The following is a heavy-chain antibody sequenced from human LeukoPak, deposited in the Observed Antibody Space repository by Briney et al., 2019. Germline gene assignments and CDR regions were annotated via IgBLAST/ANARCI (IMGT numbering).Heavy chain of an antibody. J-gene: IGHJ4*02. Sequence: ASVKVSCKASGYTFTGYYMHWVRQAPGQGLEWMGWINPNSGGTNYAQKFQGRVTMTRDTSISTAYMELSRLRSDDTAVYYCARAITGTTFVDYWGQGTLVTVSS. CDR2: INPNSGGT. CDR1: GYTFTGYY. V-gene: IGHV1-2*02. D-gene: IGHD1-20*01. CDR3: ARAITGTTFVDY.